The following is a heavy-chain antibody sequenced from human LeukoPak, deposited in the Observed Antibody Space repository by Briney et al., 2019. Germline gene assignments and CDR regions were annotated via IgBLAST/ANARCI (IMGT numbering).Heavy chain of an antibody. CDR1: GGSISSSSYY. D-gene: IGHD6-13*01. V-gene: IGHV4-39*01. CDR2: IYYSGST. Sequence: PSETLSLTCTVSGGSISSSSYYWGWIRQPPGKGLEWIGSIYYSGSTYYNPSLKSRVTISVDTSKNKFSLKLNSVTAADTAVYYCAKGRSDSWYQFDYWGQGTLVTVSS. J-gene: IGHJ4*02. CDR3: AKGRSDSWYQFDY.